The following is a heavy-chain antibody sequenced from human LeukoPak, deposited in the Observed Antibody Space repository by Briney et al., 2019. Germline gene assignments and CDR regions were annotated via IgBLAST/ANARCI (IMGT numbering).Heavy chain of an antibody. CDR3: ARESPRNYDILTGYPRFDY. V-gene: IGHV1-2*02. CDR1: GYTFTGYY. J-gene: IGHJ4*02. D-gene: IGHD3-9*01. Sequence: ASVKVSCKASGYTFTGYYMHWVRQAPGQGLEWMGWINPNSGGTNYAQKFQGRVTITADKSTSTAYMELSSLRSEDTAVYYCARESPRNYDILTGYPRFDYWGQGTLVTVSS. CDR2: INPNSGGT.